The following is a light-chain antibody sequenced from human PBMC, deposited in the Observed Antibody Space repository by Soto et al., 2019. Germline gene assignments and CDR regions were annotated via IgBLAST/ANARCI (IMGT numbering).Light chain of an antibody. CDR2: WAS. CDR1: QRGLSSSSNKNY. V-gene: IGKV4-1*01. Sequence: MLTQSPASLAVSLGEGGAINCKSSQRGLSSSSNKNYLAWYQQNPGKPPKLLIYWASTRESGVPERFSGSGSGTDFTLTISSLQAEDVAVYYCQQYYNTPFTFGPGTKVDI. CDR3: QQYYNTPFT. J-gene: IGKJ3*01.